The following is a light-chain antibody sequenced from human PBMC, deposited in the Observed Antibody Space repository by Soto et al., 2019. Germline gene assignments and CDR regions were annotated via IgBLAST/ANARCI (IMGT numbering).Light chain of an antibody. CDR1: QRISTF. CDR2: AAS. J-gene: IGKJ4*01. CDR3: QQSYSTPPLT. V-gene: IGKV1-39*01. Sequence: DIQMTQSPSSLSVSVGDTVTITCRASQRISTFLNWYQQKPGKAPNLLIYAASSLQSGVPSRFNGSGSGTDFTLTISSLQPEDFATYYCQQSYSTPPLTFGGGTKVDIK.